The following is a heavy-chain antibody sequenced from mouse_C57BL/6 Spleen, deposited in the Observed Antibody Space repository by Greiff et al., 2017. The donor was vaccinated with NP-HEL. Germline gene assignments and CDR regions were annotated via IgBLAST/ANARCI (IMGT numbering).Heavy chain of an antibody. CDR1: GFNIKDYY. CDR3: ARSLVATSMDY. D-gene: IGHD1-1*02. V-gene: IGHV14-2*01. Sequence: EVQLQQSGAELVKPGASVKLSCTASGFNIKDYYMHWVKQRTEQGLEWIGRIDPEDGDTKYAPKFQGKATITADTSSNTAYLQLSSLTSEDTAVYYCARSLVATSMDYWGQGTSVTVSS. J-gene: IGHJ4*01. CDR2: IDPEDGDT.